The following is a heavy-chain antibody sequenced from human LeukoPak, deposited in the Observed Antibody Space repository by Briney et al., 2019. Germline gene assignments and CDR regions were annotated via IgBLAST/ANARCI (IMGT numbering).Heavy chain of an antibody. J-gene: IGHJ5*02. V-gene: IGHV4-34*01. CDR2: VNDSGRT. CDR1: VGSFSGYY. D-gene: IGHD5-24*01. Sequence: SGTLSLTCAVYVGSFSGYYWSWVRQPPGKGLEWIGEVNDSGRTNYNPALENRLTISVDTSKNQFSLKLTSVTAADTGVYYCARYFSDGSVSGPWFDPWGQGTLVTVSS. CDR3: ARYFSDGSVSGPWFDP.